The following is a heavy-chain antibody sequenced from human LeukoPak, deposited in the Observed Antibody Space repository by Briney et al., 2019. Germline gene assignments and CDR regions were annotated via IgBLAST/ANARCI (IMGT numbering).Heavy chain of an antibody. J-gene: IGHJ5*02. D-gene: IGHD6-6*01. V-gene: IGHV4-59*01. Sequence: SETLSLTYTVSGGSISSYYWSWIRQPPGKGLEWIGYIYYSGSTNYNPSLKSRVTISVDTSKNQFSLKLSSVTAADTAVYYCARELPIAASGHNNWFDPWGQGTLVTVSS. CDR2: IYYSGST. CDR1: GGSISSYY. CDR3: ARELPIAASGHNNWFDP.